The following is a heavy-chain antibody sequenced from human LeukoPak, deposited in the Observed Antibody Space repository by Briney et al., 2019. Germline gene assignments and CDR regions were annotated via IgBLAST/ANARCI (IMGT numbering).Heavy chain of an antibody. Sequence: GGSLRLSCAASGFTFSSYWMSWVRQAPGKGLEWVANIKQDGSEKYYVDSVKGRFTISRDNAKNSLYLQMNSLRAEDTAVYYCARDMMGDGSGGGYYYYMDVWGKGTTVTVSS. V-gene: IGHV3-7*01. CDR3: ARDMMGDGSGGGYYYYMDV. D-gene: IGHD3-10*01. CDR2: IKQDGSEK. CDR1: GFTFSSYW. J-gene: IGHJ6*03.